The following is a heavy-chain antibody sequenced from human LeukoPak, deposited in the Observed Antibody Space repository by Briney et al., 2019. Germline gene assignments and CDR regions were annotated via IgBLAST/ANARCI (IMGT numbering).Heavy chain of an antibody. CDR3: ARDPRDDPGYFQH. J-gene: IGHJ1*01. CDR2: IYTSGST. Sequence: SETLSLTCTVSGGSISSGSYYWSWIRQPAGKGLEWIGRIYTSGSTNYNPSLKSRVTISVDTSKNQFSLKLSSVTAADTAVYYCARDPRDDPGYFQHWGQGTLVTVSS. CDR1: GGSISSGSYY. D-gene: IGHD3-10*01. V-gene: IGHV4-61*02.